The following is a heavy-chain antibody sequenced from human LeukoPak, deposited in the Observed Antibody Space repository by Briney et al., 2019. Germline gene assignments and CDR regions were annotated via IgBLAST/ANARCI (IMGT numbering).Heavy chain of an antibody. J-gene: IGHJ4*02. Sequence: PGGSLRLSCAASGFTFSSYAMSWVRQAPGKGLEWVSAISGSGGSTYYADSVKGRFTISRDNSKNTLYLQMNSLRAEDTAVYYCARDERYCSGGSCTDFWGQGTLVTVSS. V-gene: IGHV3-23*01. CDR2: ISGSGGST. CDR3: ARDERYCSGGSCTDF. CDR1: GFTFSSYA. D-gene: IGHD2-15*01.